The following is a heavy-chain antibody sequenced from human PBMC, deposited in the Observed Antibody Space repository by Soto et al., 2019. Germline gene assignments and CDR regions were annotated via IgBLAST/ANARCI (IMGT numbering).Heavy chain of an antibody. Sequence: ASVKPSCKASGYPFTSYAMHWGRQAPGQKLEWMGWINAGNGNTKYSQKFQGRVTITRDTSASTAYMELSSLRSEDTAVYYCARTRLGYCSWVFCDVAPRQYFFDDWGQGTLVTVSS. CDR3: ARTRLGYCSWVFCDVAPRQYFFDD. CDR1: GYPFTSYA. D-gene: IGHD2-15*01. V-gene: IGHV1-3*01. J-gene: IGHJ4*02. CDR2: INAGNGNT.